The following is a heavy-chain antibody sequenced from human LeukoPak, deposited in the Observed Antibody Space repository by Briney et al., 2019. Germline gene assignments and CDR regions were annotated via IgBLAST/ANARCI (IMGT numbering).Heavy chain of an antibody. Sequence: ASVKVSCKASGGTFSSYAISWVRQAPGQGLEWMGGIIPIFGTADYAQKFQGRVTITADESTSTVYMDLSSLRSEDTAVYYCARDPSMVRGENTPYFDYWGQGTLVTVSS. CDR2: IIPIFGTA. J-gene: IGHJ4*02. CDR1: GGTFSSYA. CDR3: ARDPSMVRGENTPYFDY. V-gene: IGHV1-69*13. D-gene: IGHD3-10*01.